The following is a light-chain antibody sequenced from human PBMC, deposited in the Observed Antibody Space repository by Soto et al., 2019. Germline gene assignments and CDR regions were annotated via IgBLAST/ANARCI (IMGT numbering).Light chain of an antibody. Sequence: EVVLTQSPVTLSLSPGERATLSCRASQNINNYLAWYQQKPGQPPRLLIYDAFNRATGIPARFSSSGSGTDFILTISSLEPEDFGVYYCQQRNNWVTFGGGTKVEIK. CDR3: QQRNNWVT. J-gene: IGKJ4*01. V-gene: IGKV3-11*01. CDR1: QNINNY. CDR2: DAF.